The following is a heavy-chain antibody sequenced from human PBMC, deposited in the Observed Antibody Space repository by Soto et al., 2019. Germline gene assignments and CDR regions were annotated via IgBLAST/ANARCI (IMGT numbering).Heavy chain of an antibody. CDR3: ARVRQSIFGVVIDRRGFDL. J-gene: IGHJ5*02. V-gene: IGHV4-30-4*01. D-gene: IGHD3-3*01. Sequence: KTSETLSLTCTVSGGSISRGDSYWIWLRQPPGKVLEWIGYIYYSGNTYYNLSLKSRVAMSVDTSRNHFSLRLSSVTAADTAVYYCARVRQSIFGVVIDRRGFDLWGPGFPVTVSS. CDR2: IYYSGNT. CDR1: GGSISRGDSY.